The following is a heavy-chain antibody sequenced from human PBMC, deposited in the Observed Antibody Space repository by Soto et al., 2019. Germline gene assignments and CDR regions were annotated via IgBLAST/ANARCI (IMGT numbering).Heavy chain of an antibody. Sequence: PSETLSLTCTVSGGSISSYYWSWIRQPPGKGLEWIGYIYYSGSTNYNPSLKSRVTISVDTSKNQFSLKLSSVTAADTAVYYCAREVNCSSTSCYGPWFDPWGQGPLVTVSA. J-gene: IGHJ5*02. V-gene: IGHV4-59*01. CDR3: AREVNCSSTSCYGPWFDP. CDR1: GGSISSYY. CDR2: IYYSGST. D-gene: IGHD2-2*01.